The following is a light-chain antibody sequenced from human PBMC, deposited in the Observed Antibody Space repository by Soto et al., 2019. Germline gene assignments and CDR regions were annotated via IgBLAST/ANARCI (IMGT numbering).Light chain of an antibody. J-gene: IGKJ5*01. CDR1: QGVTTN. CDR3: QQYNNWPFS. Sequence: EIVLTQSPGTLSLSPGERATLSCRAGQGVTTNFAWYQQKSGQSPRLLIYDVSTGATGVPARFSGTGSETDFTLTISGLQSEDSAVYFCQQYNNWPFSFGQGTRLEIK. V-gene: IGKV3-15*01. CDR2: DVS.